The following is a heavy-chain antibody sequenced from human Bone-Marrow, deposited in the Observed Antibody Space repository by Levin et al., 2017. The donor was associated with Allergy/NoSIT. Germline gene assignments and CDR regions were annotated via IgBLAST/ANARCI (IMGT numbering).Heavy chain of an antibody. V-gene: IGHV3-43D*04. CDR3: TRVVSSSSYYYGTDV. Sequence: SCAASGFSFDNFAMHWVRQAPGKGLEWVSLINWDGSATYYADSVKGRFTISRDNSKNSLFLQMNNLRPNDTAVYFCTRVVSSSSYYYGTDVWGQGTTVTVSS. CDR2: INWDGSAT. J-gene: IGHJ6*02. CDR1: GFSFDNFA. D-gene: IGHD6-6*01.